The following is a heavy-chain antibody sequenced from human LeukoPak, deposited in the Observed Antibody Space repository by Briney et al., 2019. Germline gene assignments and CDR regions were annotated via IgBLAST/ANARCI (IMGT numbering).Heavy chain of an antibody. Sequence: SETLSLTCAVYGGSLSDFYWSWIRQSPGKGLQWIGEVAHKGPTVYSPTLNRKYNPSLERRVTMSVDPSKNQFSLKLTSVTVADTATYYCVRQGTNSGYYLLDYWGPGHLVTVSS. CDR3: VRQGTNSGYYLLDY. J-gene: IGHJ4*02. CDR1: GGSLSDFY. V-gene: IGHV4-34*01. D-gene: IGHD3-3*01. CDR2: VAHKGPTVYSPTLNR.